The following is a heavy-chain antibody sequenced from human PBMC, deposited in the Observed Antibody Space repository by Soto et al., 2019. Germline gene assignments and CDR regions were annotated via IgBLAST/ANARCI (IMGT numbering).Heavy chain of an antibody. J-gene: IGHJ4*02. CDR3: ARDLLFDY. V-gene: IGHV1-3*01. CDR2: INAGNGST. CDR1: GYTFTSYA. Sequence: ASVKVSCKASGYTFTSYAMHWVRQAPGQRLEWMGWINAGNGSTKYSQKFQGRVTITRDTSASTAYMELSSLRSEDTAVYYCARDLLFDYWGQGTLVTVS.